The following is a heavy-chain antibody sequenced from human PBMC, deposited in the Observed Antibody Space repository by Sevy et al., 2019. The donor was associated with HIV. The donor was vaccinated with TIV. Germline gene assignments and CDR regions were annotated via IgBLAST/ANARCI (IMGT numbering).Heavy chain of an antibody. V-gene: IGHV1-18*01. J-gene: IGHJ1*01. CDR2: INTNNGNA. CDR3: ARDRGYCSGGSCYIQQ. Sequence: ASVKVSCRASGYTFTSNGIAWVRQAPGQGLEWMGWINTNNGNANYAQKYQGRVTMTTDTSTSTGYMELRSRRSEDTAMYYCARDRGYCSGGSCYIQQWGQGTLVTVSS. D-gene: IGHD2-15*01. CDR1: GYTFTSNG.